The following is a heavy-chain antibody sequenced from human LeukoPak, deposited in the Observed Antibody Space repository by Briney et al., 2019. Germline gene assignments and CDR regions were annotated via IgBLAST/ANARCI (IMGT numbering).Heavy chain of an antibody. V-gene: IGHV3-49*04. D-gene: IGHD3-10*01. CDR1: GFTFGDYA. Sequence: PGGSLRLSCTASGFTFGDYAMSWVRQAPGRGLEWVVFIRSKAYGGTTEYAASVKGRFTISRDDSRSIAYLQMSSLKTEDTAVYYCTRARASYYFDYWGQGTLVTVSS. CDR2: IRSKAYGGTT. CDR3: TRARASYYFDY. J-gene: IGHJ4*02.